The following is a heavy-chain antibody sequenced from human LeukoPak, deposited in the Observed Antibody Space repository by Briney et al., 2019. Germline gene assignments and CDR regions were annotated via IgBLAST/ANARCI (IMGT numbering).Heavy chain of an antibody. J-gene: IGHJ4*02. Sequence: GASVKVSCKTSGYTFTTYAISWVRQAPGQGLEWMGWINTNTGNPTYAQGSTGRFVFSLDTSVSTAYLQISSLKAEDTAVYYCARLWRSFGELAGVFGYWGQGTLVTVSS. CDR2: INTNTGNP. CDR1: GYTFTTYA. CDR3: ARLWRSFGELAGVFGY. V-gene: IGHV7-4-1*02. D-gene: IGHD3-10*01.